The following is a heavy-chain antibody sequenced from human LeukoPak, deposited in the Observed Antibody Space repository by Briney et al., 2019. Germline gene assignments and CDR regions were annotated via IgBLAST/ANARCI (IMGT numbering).Heavy chain of an antibody. Sequence: SETLSLTCAVYGGSFSGYYWSWIRQPPGKGLEWIGEINHSGSTNYNPSLKSRVTISVDTSRNQFSLKLSSVTAADTAVYYCARLYSTGPFDYWGQGTLVTVSS. CDR2: INHSGST. CDR3: ARLYSTGPFDY. D-gene: IGHD6-25*01. V-gene: IGHV4-34*01. J-gene: IGHJ4*02. CDR1: GGSFSGYY.